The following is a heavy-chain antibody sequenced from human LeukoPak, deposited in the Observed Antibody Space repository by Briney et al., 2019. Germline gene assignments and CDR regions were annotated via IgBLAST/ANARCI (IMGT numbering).Heavy chain of an antibody. Sequence: CQTLTQTRTVAGGSILSGDQSWSCIRQPPGKGLECIGCMYHTGSTNYNPFRKGQIARPVGRPKNQLSLKMSSVTAADTAVYYCARDHYDGSGYVAFDIWG. CDR1: GGSILSGDQS. V-gene: IGHV4-30-2*01. J-gene: IGHJ3*02. CDR3: ARDHYDGSGYVAFDI. D-gene: IGHD3-22*01. CDR2: MYHTGST.